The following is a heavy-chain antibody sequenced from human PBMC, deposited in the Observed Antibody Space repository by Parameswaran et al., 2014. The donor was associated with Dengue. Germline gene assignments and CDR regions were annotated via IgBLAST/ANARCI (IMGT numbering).Heavy chain of an antibody. V-gene: IGHV3-48*02. J-gene: IGHJ5*02. Sequence: WIRQPPGKGLEWVSYISSSSSTIYYADSVKGRFTISRDNAKNSLYLQMNSLRDEDTAVYYCARTVVPYCSGGSCYSGWFDPWGQGTLVTVSS. CDR3: ARTVVPYCSGGSCYSGWFDP. D-gene: IGHD2-15*01. CDR2: ISSSSSTI.